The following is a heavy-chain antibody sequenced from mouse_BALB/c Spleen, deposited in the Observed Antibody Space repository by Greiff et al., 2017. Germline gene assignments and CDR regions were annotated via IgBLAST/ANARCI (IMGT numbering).Heavy chain of an antibody. CDR2: IYPGSGST. J-gene: IGHJ4*01. CDR3: TRSVGATGNGAMDY. Sequence: LQQPGSELVRPGASVKLSCKASGYTFTSYWMHWVKQRHGQGLEWIGNIYPGSGSTNYDEKFKSKGTLTVDTSSSTAYMHLSSLTSEDSAVYYCTRSVGATGNGAMDYWGQGTSVTVSS. CDR1: GYTFTSYW. D-gene: IGHD4-1*02. V-gene: IGHV1S22*01.